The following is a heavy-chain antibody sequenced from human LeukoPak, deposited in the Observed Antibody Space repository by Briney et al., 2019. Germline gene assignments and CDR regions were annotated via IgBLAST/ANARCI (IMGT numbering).Heavy chain of an antibody. V-gene: IGHV3-21*01. CDR1: GFTFSSYS. J-gene: IGHJ4*02. CDR3: ARQSGTMVTTRFDY. Sequence: GGSLRLSCAASGFTFSSYSMNWVRQAPGKGLEWVSSISSSSSYIYYADSVKGRFTISRDNSKNTLYLQMNSLRAEDTAIYYCARQSGTMVTTRFDYWGQGTLVTVSS. CDR2: ISSSSSYI. D-gene: IGHD4-17*01.